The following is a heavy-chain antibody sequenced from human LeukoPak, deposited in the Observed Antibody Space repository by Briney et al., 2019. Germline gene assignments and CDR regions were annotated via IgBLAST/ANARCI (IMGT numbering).Heavy chain of an antibody. V-gene: IGHV1-2*04. CDR2: INPNSGGT. CDR3: VRDLGPRGIISPQGY. CDR1: GYTFTGYY. J-gene: IGHJ4*02. D-gene: IGHD5-24*01. Sequence: ASVKVSCKASGYTFTGYYMHWVRQAPGQGLEWMGWINPNSGGTNYAQKFQGWVTMTRDTSISTAYMELSRLRSDDTAVYYCVRDLGPRGIISPQGYWGQGTLVTVSS.